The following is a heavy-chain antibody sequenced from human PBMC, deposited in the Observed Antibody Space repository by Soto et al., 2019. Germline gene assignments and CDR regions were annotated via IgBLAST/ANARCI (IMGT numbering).Heavy chain of an antibody. V-gene: IGHV5-10-1*01. CDR1: GYSFTSYW. Sequence: GESLKISCKGSGYSFTSYWISWVRQMPGKGLEWMGRIDPSDSYTNYSPSFQGHVTISADKSISTAYLQWSNLKASDTAMYYCARHGISSGWYRYYFDYWGQGTLVTVSS. CDR3: ARHGISSGWYRYYFDY. CDR2: IDPSDSYT. D-gene: IGHD6-19*01. J-gene: IGHJ4*02.